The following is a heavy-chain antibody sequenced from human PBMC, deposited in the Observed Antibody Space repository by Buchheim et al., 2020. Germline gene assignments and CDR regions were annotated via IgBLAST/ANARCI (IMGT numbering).Heavy chain of an antibody. CDR3: AKELDY. Sequence: QVQLVESGGGVVQPGRPLRLSCAASGFTFSSYGMHWVRQAPGKGLEWVAVISYDGSNKYYADSVKGRFTISRDNSKNTLYLQMNSLRAEDTAVYYCAKELDYWGQGTL. V-gene: IGHV3-30*18. J-gene: IGHJ4*02. CDR2: ISYDGSNK. CDR1: GFTFSSYG.